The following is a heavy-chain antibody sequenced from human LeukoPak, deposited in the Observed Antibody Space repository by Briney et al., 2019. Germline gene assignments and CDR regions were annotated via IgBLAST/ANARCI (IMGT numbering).Heavy chain of an antibody. J-gene: IGHJ1*01. CDR1: GYSFTSYW. CDR3: ARLASGSYSLQH. V-gene: IGHV5-51*01. CDR2: IYPGDSDT. Sequence: GESLKISCQGSGYSFTSYWIGWVRQMPGKGLEWMGIIYPGDSDTRYSPSFEGQVTISADKSISTAYLQWSRLKASETAMYSCARLASGSYSLQHWGQGTLVTVSS. D-gene: IGHD1-26*01.